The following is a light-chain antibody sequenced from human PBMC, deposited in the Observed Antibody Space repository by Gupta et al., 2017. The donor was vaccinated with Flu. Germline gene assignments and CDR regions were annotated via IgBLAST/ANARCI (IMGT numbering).Light chain of an antibody. V-gene: IGKV1-39*01. CDR1: QNARTY. Sequence: DIQMTQSPSSLSASVGDKITITCRTSQNARTYLNWYLQKPGKAPELLIFAASYLQSGVPSRFSGSGSGTDFILTIISLQPEDTGTYYCQRSYTMPLFGPGTKVEIK. J-gene: IGKJ3*01. CDR3: QRSYTMPL. CDR2: AAS.